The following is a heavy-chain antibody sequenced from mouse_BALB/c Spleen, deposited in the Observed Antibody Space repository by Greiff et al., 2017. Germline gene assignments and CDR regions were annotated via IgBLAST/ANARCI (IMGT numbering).Heavy chain of an antibody. Sequence: EVQRVESGGGLVKPGGSLKLSCAASGFTFSSYAMSWVRQTPEKRLEWVASISSGGSTYYPDSVKGRFTNSRDNARNILYLQMSSLRSEDTAMYYCAKEEDGSYGFDYWGQGTTLTVSS. D-gene: IGHD1-1*02. V-gene: IGHV5-6-5*01. CDR3: AKEEDGSYGFDY. J-gene: IGHJ2*01. CDR2: ISSGGST. CDR1: GFTFSSYA.